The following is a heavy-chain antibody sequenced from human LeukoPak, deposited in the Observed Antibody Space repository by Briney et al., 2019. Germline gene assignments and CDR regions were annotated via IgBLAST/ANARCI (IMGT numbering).Heavy chain of an antibody. D-gene: IGHD3-10*01. J-gene: IGHJ4*02. CDR3: ARVPYYYGSGSFFDY. CDR1: GYTFTGYY. CDR2: INPNSGGT. Sequence: ASVKVSCKASGYTFTGYYMHWVRQAPGQGLEWMGWINPNSGGTNYAQKFQGRVTMTRDTSISTAYMELSRLRSDDTAVYYCARVPYYYGSGSFFDYWGQGTLVTVSS. V-gene: IGHV1-2*02.